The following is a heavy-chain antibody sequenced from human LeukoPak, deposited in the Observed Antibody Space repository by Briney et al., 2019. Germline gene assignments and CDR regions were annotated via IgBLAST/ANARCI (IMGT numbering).Heavy chain of an antibody. CDR1: GYTFTGYY. J-gene: IGHJ4*02. CDR2: INPNSGGA. CDR3: ARDLGRDGYNYYS. Sequence: ASVKVSCKASGYTFTGYYMHWVRQAPGQGLEWMGRINPNSGGANYAQNLQGRVTITRDTSISTAYMEVSSLRSDDTAVYYCARDLGRDGYNYYSWGQGTLVTVSS. V-gene: IGHV1-2*06. D-gene: IGHD5-24*01.